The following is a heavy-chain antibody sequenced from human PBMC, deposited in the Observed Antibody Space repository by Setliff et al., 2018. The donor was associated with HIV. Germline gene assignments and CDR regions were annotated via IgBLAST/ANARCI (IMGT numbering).Heavy chain of an antibody. CDR2: TIPMSDIP. CDR3: VRVGPWYYGRSGYLASWDY. CDR1: GFTFNHYA. D-gene: IGHD3-22*01. J-gene: IGHJ4*02. Sequence: ASVKVSCKASGFTFNHYALSWVRQAPGQRPEWMGGTIPMSDIPNYAQNFQGRVTITADHSTTTTYMELSILSSEDTAVYYCVRVGPWYYGRSGYLASWDYLGQGTQVTVSS. V-gene: IGHV1-69*10.